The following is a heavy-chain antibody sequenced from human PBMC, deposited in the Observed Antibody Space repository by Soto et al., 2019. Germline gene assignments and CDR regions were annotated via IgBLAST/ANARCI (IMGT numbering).Heavy chain of an antibody. CDR1: GFTFSSYG. D-gene: IGHD3-22*01. Sequence: GGSLRLSCAASGFTFSSYGMHWVRQAPGKGLEWVAVISYDGSNKYYADSVKGRFTISRDNSKNTLYLQMNSMRAEDTAVYYWAKEGSSGYPNQLDYWGQGTLVAVSS. V-gene: IGHV3-30*18. CDR2: ISYDGSNK. CDR3: AKEGSSGYPNQLDY. J-gene: IGHJ4*02.